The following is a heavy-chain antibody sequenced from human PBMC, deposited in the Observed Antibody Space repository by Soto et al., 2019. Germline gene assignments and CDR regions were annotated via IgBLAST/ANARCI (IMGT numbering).Heavy chain of an antibody. CDR1: GFTFSSYE. Sequence: GGSLRLSCATSGFTFSSYEMNWVREAPGKGLEWVSYISSSGSTIYYADSVKGRFTISRDNAKNSLYLQMDSLRAEDTAVYYCARDQEAGSFFPYYYGMDVWGQGTTVTVSS. V-gene: IGHV3-48*03. J-gene: IGHJ6*02. CDR3: ARDQEAGSFFPYYYGMDV. D-gene: IGHD6-13*01. CDR2: ISSSGSTI.